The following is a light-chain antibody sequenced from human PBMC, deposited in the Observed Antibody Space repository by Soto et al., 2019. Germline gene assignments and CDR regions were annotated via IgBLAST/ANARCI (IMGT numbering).Light chain of an antibody. CDR2: DTS. CDR3: QQYNSFST. CDR1: QSISSW. Sequence: DIQMTQSPSTLSASVGDRVTITCRASQSISSWLAWYQQKPGKAPKLLIYDTSSLESGVPPRFSGSGSGTEFILTISSLQPDDFATYYCQQYNSFSTFGQGTKV. V-gene: IGKV1-5*01. J-gene: IGKJ1*01.